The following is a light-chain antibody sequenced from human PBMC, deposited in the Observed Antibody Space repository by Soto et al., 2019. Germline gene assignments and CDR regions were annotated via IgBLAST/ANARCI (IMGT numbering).Light chain of an antibody. Sequence: IQMTHSPSTLSASVGDRVTMTCRASQSIRPLLAWYQQKPGKAPKLLIYDASTLQSGVPSRFSGSGSGTEFTLTICRLQPDDFATYYCLEHKSYSWSFGQGTKV. CDR3: LEHKSYSWS. CDR2: DAS. J-gene: IGKJ1*01. V-gene: IGKV1-5*01. CDR1: QSIRPL.